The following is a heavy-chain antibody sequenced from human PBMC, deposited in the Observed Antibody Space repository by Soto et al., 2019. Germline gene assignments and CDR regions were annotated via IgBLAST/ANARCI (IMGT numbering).Heavy chain of an antibody. V-gene: IGHV4-34*01. J-gene: IGHJ3*02. CDR3: ARVPGYYDILTGSDAFDI. CDR2: INHSGST. CDR1: CGSFSGYY. D-gene: IGHD3-9*01. Sequence: SETLSLACAFYCGSFSGYYWSWIRQPPGKGLEWIGEINHSGSTNYNPSLKSRVTISVDTSKNQFSLKLSSVTAADTAVYYCARVPGYYDILTGSDAFDIWGQGTMVT.